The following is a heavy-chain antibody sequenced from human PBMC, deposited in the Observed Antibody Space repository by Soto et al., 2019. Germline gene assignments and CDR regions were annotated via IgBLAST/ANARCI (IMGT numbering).Heavy chain of an antibody. CDR2: AXNSGSN. Sequence: ETLSLTCTVSGGSIRCSFYYRGWLRRPPGRRQXXIRYAXNSGSNNPNHSFPTRVNISVETHKNTFYLKLTSVTAADPAVYYSERHRPSKFFTPGYCSGNNCTRVPWFDHWGQGTLVTVSS. CDR3: ERHRPSKFFTPGYCSGNNCTRVPWFDH. D-gene: IGHD2-15*01. CDR1: GGSIRCSFYY. V-gene: IGHV4-61*05. J-gene: IGHJ5*02.